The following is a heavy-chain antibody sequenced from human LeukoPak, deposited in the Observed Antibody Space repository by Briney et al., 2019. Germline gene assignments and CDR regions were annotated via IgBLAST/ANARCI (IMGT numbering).Heavy chain of an antibody. D-gene: IGHD3-16*01. J-gene: IGHJ4*02. V-gene: IGHV3-23*05. Sequence: GGSLRLSCAASGFTFSSYVMSWVRQAPGKGLEWVSSISISGGITYYADSVKGRFTVSRDNSQNTLYPQINTLIAEDTAVYYCAKGGSPLDFWGQGTLVAVSS. CDR2: ISISGGIT. CDR3: AKGGSPLDF. CDR1: GFTFSSYV.